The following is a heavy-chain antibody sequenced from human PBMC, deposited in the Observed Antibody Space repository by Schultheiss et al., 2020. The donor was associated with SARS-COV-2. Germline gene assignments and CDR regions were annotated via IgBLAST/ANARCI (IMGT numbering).Heavy chain of an antibody. Sequence: SQTLSLTCPVSGGSISSGSYYWSWIRQHPGKGLEWIGYIYYSGSTYYNPSLKSRVTISVDTSKNQFSLKLSSVTAADTAVYYCARGYYYDSSGYYREPYFDYWGQGTLVTVSS. CDR2: IYYSGST. CDR3: ARGYYYDSSGYYREPYFDY. CDR1: GGSISSGSYY. V-gene: IGHV4-31*03. J-gene: IGHJ4*02. D-gene: IGHD3-22*01.